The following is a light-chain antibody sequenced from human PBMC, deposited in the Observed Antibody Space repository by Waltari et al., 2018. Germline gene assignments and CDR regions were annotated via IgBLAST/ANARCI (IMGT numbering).Light chain of an antibody. CDR2: GAS. CDR3: QHYLRLPVT. CDR1: ESVSRA. V-gene: IGKV3-20*01. J-gene: IGKJ1*01. Sequence: EIVLTQSPGTLSLSVGERATVSCRASESVSRALAWYQQKPGQAPRLLIYGASTRVTGIPDRFSGSGSGTDFSLTISRLEPDDFAVYYCQHYLRLPVTFGQGTTVEI.